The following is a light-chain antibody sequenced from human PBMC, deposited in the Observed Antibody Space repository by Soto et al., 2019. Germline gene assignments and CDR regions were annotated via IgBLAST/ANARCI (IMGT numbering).Light chain of an antibody. V-gene: IGLV1-44*01. CDR1: SSNIGSNT. Sequence: QSVLTQLPSASGTPGQRVTISCSGSSSNIGSNTVNWYQQLPGTAPKLLIYSNNQRPSGVPDRFSGSKSGTSASLAISGLQSEDEADYYCAAWDDSLNGREVVFGGGTKVTVL. J-gene: IGLJ2*01. CDR3: AAWDDSLNGREVV. CDR2: SNN.